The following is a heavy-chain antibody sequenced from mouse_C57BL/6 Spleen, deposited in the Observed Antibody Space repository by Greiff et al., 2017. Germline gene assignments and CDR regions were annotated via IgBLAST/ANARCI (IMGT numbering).Heavy chain of an antibody. Sequence: EVKLQESGPGLVKPSQSLSLTCSVTGYSITSGYYWNWLRQFPGNKLEWMGYISYDGSNNYNPSLKNRISITRDTSKNQFFLKLNSVTTEDTATYYCARDPIYYYGSSFFDYWGQGTTLTVSS. V-gene: IGHV3-6*01. J-gene: IGHJ2*01. CDR3: ARDPIYYYGSSFFDY. D-gene: IGHD1-1*01. CDR2: ISYDGSN. CDR1: GYSITSGYY.